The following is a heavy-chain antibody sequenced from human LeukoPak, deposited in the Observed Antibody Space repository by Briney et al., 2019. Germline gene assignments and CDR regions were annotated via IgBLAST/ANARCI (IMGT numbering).Heavy chain of an antibody. V-gene: IGHV3-23*01. CDR1: GFTFSSYA. CDR3: AKDLYYDSSGYSY. CDR2: ISGSGGST. Sequence: GGSLRLSCAASGFTFSSYAMSWVRQAPGKGLEWVSAISGSGGSTYYADSVEGRFTISRDNSKNTLYLQMNSLRAEDTAVYYCAKDLYYDSSGYSYWGQGTLVTVSS. J-gene: IGHJ4*02. D-gene: IGHD3-22*01.